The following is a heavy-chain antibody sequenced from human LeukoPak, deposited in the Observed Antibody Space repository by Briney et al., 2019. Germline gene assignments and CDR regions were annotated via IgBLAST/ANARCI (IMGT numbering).Heavy chain of an antibody. J-gene: IGHJ4*02. CDR1: GYTFTGYY. Sequence: ASVKVSCKASGYTFTGYYMHWVRQAPGQGLEWMGWINPNSGGTNYAQKFQGKVTMTRDTSISTAYMELSRLRSDDTAVYYCARGTKGVGAISGIGYWGQGTLVTVSS. CDR3: ARGTKGVGAISGIGY. V-gene: IGHV1-2*02. CDR2: INPNSGGT. D-gene: IGHD1-26*01.